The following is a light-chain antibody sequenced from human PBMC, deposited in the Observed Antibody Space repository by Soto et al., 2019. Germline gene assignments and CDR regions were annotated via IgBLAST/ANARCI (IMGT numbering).Light chain of an antibody. CDR2: EVT. V-gene: IGLV2-14*01. Sequence: QSALTQPASVSGSPGQSITISCTGTSSDIGDYNYVSWFQQHPGRAPKLLIFEVTNRPSGVSNRFSGSKSGYTASLTISGLQTEDEADYYCNSYTGSSTVFGGGTKVTVL. CDR1: SSDIGDYNY. CDR3: NSYTGSSTV. J-gene: IGLJ2*01.